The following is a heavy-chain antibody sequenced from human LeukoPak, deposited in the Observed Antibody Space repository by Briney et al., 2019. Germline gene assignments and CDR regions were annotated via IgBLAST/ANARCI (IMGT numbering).Heavy chain of an antibody. CDR1: GGSFSGYY. CDR3: ARLLRCSGGSCCADLDY. CDR2: INHSGST. D-gene: IGHD2-15*01. V-gene: IGHV4-34*01. Sequence: TSETLSLTRAVYGGSFSGYYRSWIRQPPGKGLEWIGEINHSGSTNYNPSLKSRVTISVDTSKNQFSLKLSSVTAADTAVYYCARLLRCSGGSCCADLDYWGQGTLVTVSS. J-gene: IGHJ4*02.